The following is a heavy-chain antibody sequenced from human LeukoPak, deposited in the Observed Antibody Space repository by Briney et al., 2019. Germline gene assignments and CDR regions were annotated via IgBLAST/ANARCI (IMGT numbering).Heavy chain of an antibody. J-gene: IGHJ4*02. D-gene: IGHD6-13*01. V-gene: IGHV3-21*01. CDR1: GFTFSTYN. Sequence: GGSLRLSCAASGFTFSTYNMNWVRQAPGKGLEWVSSISSSSSYIYYADSVKGRFTISRDNAENSLYLQMNSRRAEDTAVYYCSRGEPGKIAATVLDYWGQGTLVTVSS. CDR2: ISSSSSYI. CDR3: SRGEPGKIAATVLDY.